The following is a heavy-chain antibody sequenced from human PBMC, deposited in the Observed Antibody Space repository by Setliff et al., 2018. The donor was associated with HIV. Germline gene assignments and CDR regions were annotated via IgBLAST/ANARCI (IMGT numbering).Heavy chain of an antibody. Sequence: ASVKVSCKASGDTFSSYAISWVRQAPGQGLEWVGWISANSGDTHYAEKIQGRVTMTADTFSTTVYMELRSLRSDDTAIYYCARNAIQIKRWSPGETWFDTWGQGTLVTVSS. CDR2: ISANSGDT. CDR3: ARNAIQIKRWSPGETWFDT. D-gene: IGHD7-27*01. CDR1: GDTFSSYA. J-gene: IGHJ5*02. V-gene: IGHV1-18*01.